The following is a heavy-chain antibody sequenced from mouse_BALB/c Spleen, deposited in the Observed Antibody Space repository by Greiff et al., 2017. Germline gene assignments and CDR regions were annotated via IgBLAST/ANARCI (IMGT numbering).Heavy chain of an antibody. CDR3: ARLWDHYAMDY. V-gene: IGHV5-9-4*01. CDR1: GFTFSSYA. CDR2: ISSGGSYT. Sequence: EVQLVESGGGLVKPGGSLKLSCAASGFTFSSYAMSWVRQSPEKRLEWVAEISSGGSYTYYPDTVTGRFTISRDNAKNTLYLEMSSLRSEDTAMYYCARLWDHYAMDYWGQGTSVTVSS. J-gene: IGHJ4*01. D-gene: IGHD4-1*01.